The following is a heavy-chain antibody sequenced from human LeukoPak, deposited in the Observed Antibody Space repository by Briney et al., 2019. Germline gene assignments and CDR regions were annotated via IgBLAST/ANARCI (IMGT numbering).Heavy chain of an antibody. D-gene: IGHD2-2*01. CDR1: GYSFTSYW. V-gene: IGHV5-51*01. CDR2: IYPGDSDT. J-gene: IGHJ4*02. Sequence: GESLKISCKGSGYSFTSYWISWVRQMPGKGLEWMGIIYPGDSDTRYSPSFQGQVTIPADKSISTAYLQWSSLKASDTAMYYCARQREGVPAASDYWGQGTLVTVTS. CDR3: ARQREGVPAASDY.